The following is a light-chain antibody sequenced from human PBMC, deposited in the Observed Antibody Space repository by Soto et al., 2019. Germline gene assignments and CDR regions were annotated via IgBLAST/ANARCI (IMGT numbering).Light chain of an antibody. Sequence: DIQMTQSPSPLSASVGDRVTITCRASQDIGTWLAWYQQKPEKAPKVLIYRASHLESGVPSRFSASGSGTEFSLTINSLQADDFATYYCQQYHIYSWTFGQGTKV. V-gene: IGKV1-5*03. J-gene: IGKJ1*01. CDR3: QQYHIYSWT. CDR1: QDIGTW. CDR2: RAS.